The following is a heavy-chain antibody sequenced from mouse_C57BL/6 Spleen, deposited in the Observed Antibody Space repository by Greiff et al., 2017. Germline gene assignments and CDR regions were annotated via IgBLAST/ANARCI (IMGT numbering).Heavy chain of an antibody. Sequence: VQLQQPGAELVKPGASVKLSCKASGYTFTSYWMHWVKQRPGQGLEWIGMIHPNSGSTNYNEKFKSKATLTVDKSSSTAYMQLSSLASEDSAVYYCARGADGYGVTWFAYWGQGTLVTVSA. CDR1: GYTFTSYW. CDR3: ARGADGYGVTWFAY. D-gene: IGHD2-3*01. V-gene: IGHV1-64*01. CDR2: IHPNSGST. J-gene: IGHJ3*01.